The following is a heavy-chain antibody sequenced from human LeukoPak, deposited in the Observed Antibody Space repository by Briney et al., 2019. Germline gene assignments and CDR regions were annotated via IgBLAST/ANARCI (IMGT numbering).Heavy chain of an antibody. Sequence: GRSLRLSCAASGFTFSSYGMHWVRQAPGKGLEWVAVISYDGSNKYYADSVKGRFTISRDNSKNTLYLQMYSLRAEDTAVYYCAKLCGGDCYFDYWGQGTLVTVSS. D-gene: IGHD2-21*02. V-gene: IGHV3-30*18. CDR3: AKLCGGDCYFDY. J-gene: IGHJ4*02. CDR2: ISYDGSNK. CDR1: GFTFSSYG.